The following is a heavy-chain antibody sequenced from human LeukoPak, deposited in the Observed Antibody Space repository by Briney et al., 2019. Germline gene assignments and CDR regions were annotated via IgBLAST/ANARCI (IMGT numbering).Heavy chain of an antibody. CDR3: ARVRVEGPVARGMDV. CDR1: GYTFTGYY. D-gene: IGHD6-19*01. V-gene: IGHV1-2*02. J-gene: IGHJ6*02. Sequence: ASVKVSCKASGYTFTGYYMHWVRQAPGQGPEWMGWINPNSGGTNYAQQFQGRVTMTRDTSISTAYMELSRLRSDDKAVYYCARVRVEGPVARGMDVWGQGTTVTVSS. CDR2: INPNSGGT.